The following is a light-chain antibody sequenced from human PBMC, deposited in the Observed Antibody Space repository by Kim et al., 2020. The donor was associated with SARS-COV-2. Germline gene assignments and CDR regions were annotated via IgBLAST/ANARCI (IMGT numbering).Light chain of an antibody. CDR1: RSNIGSNT. V-gene: IGLV1-44*01. CDR2: NKS. Sequence: GQRVTISCSGSRSNIGSNTVNWYQQVPGTAPKPLIFNKSRRPSGVPDRFSGSKSDTSASLVISGLQSEDEGDYYCASWDATLEGPVFGGGTKVTVL. CDR3: ASWDATLEGPV. J-gene: IGLJ3*02.